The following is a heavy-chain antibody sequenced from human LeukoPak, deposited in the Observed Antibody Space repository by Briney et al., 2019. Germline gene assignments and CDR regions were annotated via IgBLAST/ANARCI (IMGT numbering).Heavy chain of an antibody. CDR2: IQFDGSDE. CDR1: GFVFSTYG. J-gene: IGHJ4*02. CDR3: AEDQRLQPFHY. V-gene: IGHV3-30*02. D-gene: IGHD2-15*01. Sequence: GGSLRLSCTASGFVFSTYGMHWVRQAPGKGLEWVSFIQFDGSDEFYADSVKGRFIISRDNSKNTLYLQMNSLRTEDTSVYYCAEDQRLQPFHYWGQGTLVTVSS.